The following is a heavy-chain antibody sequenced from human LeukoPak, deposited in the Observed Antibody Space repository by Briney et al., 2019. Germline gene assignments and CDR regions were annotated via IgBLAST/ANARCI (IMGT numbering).Heavy chain of an antibody. V-gene: IGHV4-59*11. J-gene: IGHJ6*03. CDR3: ARRAAAVGTYYMDV. D-gene: IGHD6-13*01. CDR2: ISYSGGT. Sequence: SETLSLTCTVSGGSISRHYWSWIRQAPGKGLEWIGYISYSGGTNYNPSVKSRVTISVDTSKNQFSLKLSSVTAADTAVYYCARRAAAVGTYYMDVWGKGTTVTVSS. CDR1: GGSISRHY.